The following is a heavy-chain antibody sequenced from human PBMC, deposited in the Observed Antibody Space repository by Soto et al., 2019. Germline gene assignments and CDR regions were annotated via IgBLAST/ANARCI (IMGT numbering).Heavy chain of an antibody. Sequence: PGESLKISCKGSGYSFTSYWIGWVRQMPGKGLEWMGIIYPGDSDTRYSPSFQGQVTTSADKSISTAYLQWSSLKASDTAMYYCARHPSIVVVPAATDFDGMDVWGQGTTVTVSS. D-gene: IGHD2-2*01. CDR1: GYSFTSYW. CDR3: ARHPSIVVVPAATDFDGMDV. V-gene: IGHV5-51*01. CDR2: IYPGDSDT. J-gene: IGHJ6*02.